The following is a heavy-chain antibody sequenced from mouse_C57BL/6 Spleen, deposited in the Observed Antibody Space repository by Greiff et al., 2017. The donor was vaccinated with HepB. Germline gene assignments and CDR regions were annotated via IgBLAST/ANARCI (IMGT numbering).Heavy chain of an antibody. J-gene: IGHJ2*01. CDR2: IDPSDSYT. CDR3: ARRYDYDTPYCFDY. CDR1: GYTFTSYW. V-gene: IGHV1-59*01. Sequence: QVQLQQPGAELVRPGTSVKLSCKASGYTFTSYWMHWVKQRPGQGLEWIGVIDPSDSYTNYNQKFKGKATLTVDTSSSTAYMQLSSLTSEDSAVYYCARRYDYDTPYCFDYWGQGTTLTVSS. D-gene: IGHD2-4*01.